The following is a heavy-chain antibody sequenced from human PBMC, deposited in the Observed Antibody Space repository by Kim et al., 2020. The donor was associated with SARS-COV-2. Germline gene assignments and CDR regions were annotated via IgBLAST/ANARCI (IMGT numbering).Heavy chain of an antibody. CDR3: ARDLAELLGVIDV. CDR1: GFTFSSYW. D-gene: IGHD1-26*01. CDR2: IKQDGSEK. J-gene: IGHJ6*02. V-gene: IGHV3-7*01. Sequence: GGSLRLSCAASGFTFSSYWMSWVRQAPGKGLEWVANIKQDGSEKYYVDSVKGRFTISRDNAKNSLYLQMNSLRAEDTAVYYCARDLAELLGVIDVWGQGTTVTVSS.